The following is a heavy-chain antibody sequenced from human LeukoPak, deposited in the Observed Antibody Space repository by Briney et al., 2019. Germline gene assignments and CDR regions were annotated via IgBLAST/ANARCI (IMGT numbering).Heavy chain of an antibody. CDR3: ASRGGQSSFDY. D-gene: IGHD2-15*01. CDR1: GFTFSRSA. V-gene: IGHV3-23*01. Sequence: GGSLRLSCAASGFTFSRSAMSWVRQAPGKGLEWVSTASGTDGRTYYADSVKGRFTISSDNSKSTLFLQMNSLGAEDTAVYYCASRGGQSSFDYWGQGTLVTVSS. CDR2: ASGTDGRT. J-gene: IGHJ4*02.